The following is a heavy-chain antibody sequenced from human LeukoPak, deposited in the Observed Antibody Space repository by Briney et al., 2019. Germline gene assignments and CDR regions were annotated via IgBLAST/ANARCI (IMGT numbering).Heavy chain of an antibody. Sequence: EASVKVSCKASGYTFTGYYMHWVRQAPGQGLEWMGWINPNSGGTNYAQKFQGRVTMTRDTSISTAYMELSRLRSDDTAVYYCARDLFGSSSWPDYWGQGTLVTVSS. CDR1: GYTFTGYY. J-gene: IGHJ4*02. CDR3: ARDLFGSSSWPDY. CDR2: INPNSGGT. V-gene: IGHV1-2*02. D-gene: IGHD6-13*01.